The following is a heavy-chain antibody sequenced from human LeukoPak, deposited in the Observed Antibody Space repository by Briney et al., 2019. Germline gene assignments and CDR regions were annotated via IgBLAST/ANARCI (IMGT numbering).Heavy chain of an antibody. Sequence: SSQTLSLTCTVSGGSISSGSYYWSWIRQPAGKGLEWIGRIYTSGSTYYNPSLKSRVTISVDTSKNQFSLKLSSVTAADTAVYYRSRGPRVFFDPWGQGTLVTVSS. J-gene: IGHJ5*02. V-gene: IGHV4-61*02. D-gene: IGHD6-13*01. CDR1: GGSISSGSYY. CDR2: IYTSGST. CDR3: SRGPRVFFDP.